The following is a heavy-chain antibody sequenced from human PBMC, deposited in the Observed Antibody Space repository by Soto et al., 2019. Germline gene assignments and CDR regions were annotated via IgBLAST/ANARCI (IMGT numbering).Heavy chain of an antibody. CDR2: ISYDGSHQ. D-gene: IGHD2-8*01. CDR1: VFTFSNYG. J-gene: IGHJ5*02. CDR3: AKDPKCCTIGSHFLDNWFDP. Sequence: GWSLRLSCAASVFTFSNYGMHWVRQTPGKGLEWVAVISYDGSHQFYTDSVKGRFTISRDNSKSTLYLQMNSLKTEDTAMYYCAKDPKCCTIGSHFLDNWFDPWGQGTLVTVSS. V-gene: IGHV3-30*18.